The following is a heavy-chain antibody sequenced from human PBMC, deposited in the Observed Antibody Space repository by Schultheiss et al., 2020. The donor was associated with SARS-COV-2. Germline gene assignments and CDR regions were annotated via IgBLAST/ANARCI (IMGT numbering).Heavy chain of an antibody. V-gene: IGHV4-59*01. Sequence: SETLSLTCTVSGGSISSYYWSWIRQPPGKGLEWIGYIYYSGTTNYNPSLWSRVTISIDTSKNQFSLKLISVTAADTAVYYCARGSMAYCGGDCIDYWGQGTLVTVSS. CDR1: GGSISSYY. CDR3: ARGSMAYCGGDCIDY. CDR2: IYYSGTT. D-gene: IGHD2-21*02. J-gene: IGHJ4*02.